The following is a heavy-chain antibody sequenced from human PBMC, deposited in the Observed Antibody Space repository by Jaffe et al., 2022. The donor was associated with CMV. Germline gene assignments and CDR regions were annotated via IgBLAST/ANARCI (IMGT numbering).Heavy chain of an antibody. CDR3: ARDYRDYYGSGSYYKSKVGYYYYYMDV. Sequence: EVQLVESGGGLVQPGGSLRLSCAASGFTFSSYEMNWVRQAPGKGLEWVSYISSSGSTIYYADSVKGRFTISRDNAKNSLYLQMNSLRAEDTAVYYCARDYRDYYGSGSYYKSKVGYYYYYMDVWGKGTTVTVSS. V-gene: IGHV3-48*03. J-gene: IGHJ6*03. CDR1: GFTFSSYE. CDR2: ISSSGSTI. D-gene: IGHD3-10*01.